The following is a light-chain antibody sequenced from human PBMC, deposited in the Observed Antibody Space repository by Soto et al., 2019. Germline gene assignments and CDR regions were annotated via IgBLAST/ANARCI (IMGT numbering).Light chain of an antibody. V-gene: IGKV1-5*01. J-gene: IGKJ1*01. CDR2: DAS. CDR3: QQYSSYSRA. Sequence: SVGDRVTITSRARKSVSHFLAWFQQKPGKVPKLLIYDASNLGSGVPSRFSGSGSGTDFTLTIRGLQPEDFTAYYCQQYSSYSRAFGRGTKVDI. CDR1: KSVSHF.